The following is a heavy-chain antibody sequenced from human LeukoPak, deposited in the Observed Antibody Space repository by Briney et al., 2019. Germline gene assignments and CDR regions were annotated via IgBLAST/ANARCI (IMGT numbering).Heavy chain of an antibody. CDR2: SSTSSTYM. J-gene: IGHJ4*02. V-gene: IGHV3-21*01. CDR3: ARDCQYCSNTNCRCC. Sequence: PGGSLRLSCSASGFTFSNYILNWVRQAPGEGLEWVSSSSTSSTYMYYADSVKGRFTISRDNAKNSLYLQRNGLRAEDTAVYYCARDCQYCSNTNCRCCWGQGTLVTVSS. CDR1: GFTFSNYI. D-gene: IGHD2-2*01.